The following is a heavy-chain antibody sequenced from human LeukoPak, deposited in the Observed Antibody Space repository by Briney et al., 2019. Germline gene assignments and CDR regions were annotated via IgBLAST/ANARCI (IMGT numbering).Heavy chain of an antibody. CDR2: ISHSGANT. D-gene: IGHD2-15*01. Sequence: PGGSLRLSCAASGFPFSDSAMDWVRQAPGKGLEWVSLISHSGANTFYADSVKGRFTVSRDNSKNTMYLQMNSLRAEDTAVYYCAKDIEASIWGQGTLVTVSS. V-gene: IGHV3-23*01. J-gene: IGHJ4*02. CDR1: GFPFSDSA. CDR3: AKDIEASI.